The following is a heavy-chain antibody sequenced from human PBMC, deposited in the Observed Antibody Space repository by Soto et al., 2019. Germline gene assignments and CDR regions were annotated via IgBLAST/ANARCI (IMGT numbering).Heavy chain of an antibody. D-gene: IGHD3-22*01. CDR3: ARATKSSKESIGYQPLHP. CDR1: GASIITDGYY. CDR2: IHYSGGATYSP. J-gene: IGHJ5*02. Sequence: SETLSLTCTVSGASIITDGYYWTWIRQHPGKGLEWLGYIHYSGGATYSPSYNPSLQSRIAISVDISKSLFSLKLTSVTAADTAVYYSARATKSSKESIGYQPLHPWGQGTLVTVSS. V-gene: IGHV4-31*03.